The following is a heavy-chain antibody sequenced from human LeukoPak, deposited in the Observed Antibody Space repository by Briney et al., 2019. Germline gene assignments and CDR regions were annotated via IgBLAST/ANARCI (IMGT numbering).Heavy chain of an antibody. CDR1: GFTFNTYA. J-gene: IGHJ4*02. V-gene: IGHV3-23*01. D-gene: IGHD5-12*01. CDR3: AKGNSGYNSGYYYHFFDY. CDR2: IGGGGGT. Sequence: PGGSLRLSCAASGFTFNTYAMSWVRQAPGKGLEWVPSIGGGGGTYYADSLKGRFTISRDNSKNTLYLQMNSLRAEDTAVYYCAKGNSGYNSGYYYHFFDYWGQGTLVTVSS.